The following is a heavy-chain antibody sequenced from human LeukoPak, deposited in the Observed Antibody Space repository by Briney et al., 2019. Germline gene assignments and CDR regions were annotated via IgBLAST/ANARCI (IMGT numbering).Heavy chain of an antibody. Sequence: EPSQTLSLTCIVSGGSISSGDYYWSWIRQPPGKGLEWIGYIYYSGSTYFNPSLKSRVTISVDTSKNQFSLELRSVTAADTAVFYCASVPRGYNGAGSMTNYFDYWGQGALVTVSS. J-gene: IGHJ4*02. CDR1: GGSISSGDYY. CDR2: IYYSGST. D-gene: IGHD3-10*01. CDR3: ASVPRGYNGAGSMTNYFDY. V-gene: IGHV4-30-4*01.